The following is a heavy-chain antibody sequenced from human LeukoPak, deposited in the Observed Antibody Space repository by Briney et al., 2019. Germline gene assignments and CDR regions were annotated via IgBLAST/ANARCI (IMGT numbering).Heavy chain of an antibody. CDR2: IAYDGSNK. Sequence: PGGSLRLPCAASGFIFDTYGMLWVRQAPGKGLEWVAVIAYDGSNKVYADSVKGRFTISRDNSKNTLYLQMNSLRGEDTAVYYCAKEKAIATINYGLDVWGQGTTVTVSS. D-gene: IGHD1-1*01. CDR3: AKEKAIATINYGLDV. CDR1: GFIFDTYG. V-gene: IGHV3-30*18. J-gene: IGHJ6*02.